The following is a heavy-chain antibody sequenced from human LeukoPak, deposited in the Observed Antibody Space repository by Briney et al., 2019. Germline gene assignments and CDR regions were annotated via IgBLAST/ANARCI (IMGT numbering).Heavy chain of an antibody. CDR3: ATARIECWSGYYYY. CDR2: FDPEDGET. V-gene: IGHV1-24*01. J-gene: IGHJ4*02. CDR1: GYTFTDLS. D-gene: IGHD3-3*01. Sequence: ASVKVSCTVSGYTFTDLSMHWVRQAPGKGLEWMGGFDPEDGETIYAQTFQGRVTMTEDTSTDTVYMELSSLRSEDTAVYCCATARIECWSGYYYYWGQGSLVTVSS.